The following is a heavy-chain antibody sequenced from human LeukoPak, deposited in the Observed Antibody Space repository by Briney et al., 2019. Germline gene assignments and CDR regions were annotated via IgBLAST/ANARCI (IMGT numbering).Heavy chain of an antibody. V-gene: IGHV3-49*04. CDR2: IRSKAYGGTT. CDR1: GFTFGDYA. D-gene: IGHD3-9*01. J-gene: IGHJ4*02. CDR3: TRVIGGYDILTGYSLY. Sequence: PGGSLRLSCTASGFTFGDYAMSWVRQAPGKGLEWVGFIRSKAYGGTTEYAASVKGRFTISRDDSKSIAYLQMNSLKTEDTAVYYRTRVIGGYDILTGYSLYWGQGTLVTVSS.